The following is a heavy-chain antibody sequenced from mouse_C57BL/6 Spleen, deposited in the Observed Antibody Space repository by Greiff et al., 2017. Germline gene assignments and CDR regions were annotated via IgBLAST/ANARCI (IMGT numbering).Heavy chain of an antibody. D-gene: IGHD1-1*01. Sequence: VQLQQSGPELVKPGASVKISCKASGYAFSSSWMNWVKQRPGKGLEWIGRIYPGDGDTNYNGKFKGKATLTADKSSSTAYMQLSSLTSEDSAVYFCAFPITTVVADWYFDVWGTGTTVTVSS. J-gene: IGHJ1*03. CDR3: AFPITTVVADWYFDV. CDR1: GYAFSSSW. V-gene: IGHV1-82*01. CDR2: IYPGDGDT.